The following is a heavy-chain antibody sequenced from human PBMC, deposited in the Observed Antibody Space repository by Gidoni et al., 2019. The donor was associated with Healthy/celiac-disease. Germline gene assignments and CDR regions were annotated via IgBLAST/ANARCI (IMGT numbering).Heavy chain of an antibody. CDR1: SFTFSSYA. D-gene: IGHD6-19*01. Sequence: ELQLVESGGGLVQPGGSLRLSCAPSSFTFSSYARSWVRQAPGKGLEWVAAISGSGGSTYYADSVKGRFTISRDNSKNTLYLQINSLRAEDTAVYYCAKAKGAVAFWFDPWGQGTLVTVSS. CDR3: AKAKGAVAFWFDP. J-gene: IGHJ5*02. V-gene: IGHV3-23*04. CDR2: ISGSGGST.